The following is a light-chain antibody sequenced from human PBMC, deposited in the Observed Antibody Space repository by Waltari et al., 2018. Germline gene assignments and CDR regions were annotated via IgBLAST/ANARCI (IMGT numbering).Light chain of an antibody. CDR2: AAP. Sequence: DIQMIPSPSSVSASLGDRVTITCRASQDIGRWLAWYQHKPGRAPNPLIFAAPNLQNGVPSRFSGSGSGTYFTLTINSLQPEDFATYYCQQTNTFPLTVGQGTKLEIK. V-gene: IGKV1-12*01. CDR3: QQTNTFPLT. J-gene: IGKJ2*01. CDR1: QDIGRW.